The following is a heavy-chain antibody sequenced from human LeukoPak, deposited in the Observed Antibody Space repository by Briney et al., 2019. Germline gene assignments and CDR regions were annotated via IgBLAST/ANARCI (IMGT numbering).Heavy chain of an antibody. CDR3: ARLIGAVGAQGGDSDV. V-gene: IGHV4-39*01. D-gene: IGHD1-26*01. CDR2: IYHSGST. CDR1: GGSISSSSYS. J-gene: IGHJ3*01. Sequence: SETLSLTCTVSGGSISSSSYSWGWIRQPPGKGLEWIGSIYHSGSTHYNPSLRSRVTISIDTSTNQFSLKMSSVTAADTAVFYCARLIGAVGAQGGDSDVWGQGTMVTVSS.